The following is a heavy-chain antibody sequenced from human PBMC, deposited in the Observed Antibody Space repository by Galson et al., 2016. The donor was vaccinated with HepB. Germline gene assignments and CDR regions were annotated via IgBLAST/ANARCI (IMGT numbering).Heavy chain of an antibody. CDR2: ISLSGANT. D-gene: IGHD3-16*01. CDR3: AKDHYTFGCSDY. CDR1: GFTLSSSD. Sequence: SLRLSCAASGFTLSSSDMSWVRQAPGKGLEWVSVISLSGANTYYADSVKGRFTISRDNSKNTLFLQMNNLRAEDTAIYYCAKDHYTFGCSDYWGQGTLVTVAS. V-gene: IGHV3-23*01. J-gene: IGHJ4*02.